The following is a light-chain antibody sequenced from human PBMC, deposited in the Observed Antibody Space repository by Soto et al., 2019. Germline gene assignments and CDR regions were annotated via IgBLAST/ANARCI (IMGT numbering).Light chain of an antibody. CDR2: EVT. CDR3: SSYAGSNNV. Sequence: QSGLTHPPSASGSPGQSVTISCTATSSDVGGYNFVSWYQPYPGKAPKLMIYEVTKRPSGVPDRFSGSKSGNTASLTVSGLQAEDEADYYCSSYAGSNNVFGTGTKVTVL. CDR1: SSDVGGYNF. J-gene: IGLJ1*01. V-gene: IGLV2-8*01.